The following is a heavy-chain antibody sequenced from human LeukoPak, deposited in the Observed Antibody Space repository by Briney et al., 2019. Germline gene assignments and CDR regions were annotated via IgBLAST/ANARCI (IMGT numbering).Heavy chain of an antibody. V-gene: IGHV3-23*01. CDR3: AKVRTYLYHGMDV. D-gene: IGHD2/OR15-2a*01. Sequence: PGGSLRLSCAASGFTFSTFAMSWVRQAPGKGLEWVSGISGTLSGTYYADSVKGRFTISRANSKNTLFLKVNSLRAEDTAVYYCAKVRTYLYHGMDVWGQGTTVTVSS. CDR2: ISGTLSGT. CDR1: GFTFSTFA. J-gene: IGHJ6*02.